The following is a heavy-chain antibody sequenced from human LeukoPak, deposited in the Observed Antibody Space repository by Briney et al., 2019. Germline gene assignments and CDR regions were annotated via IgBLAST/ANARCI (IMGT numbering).Heavy chain of an antibody. J-gene: IGHJ4*02. V-gene: IGHV1-2*02. CDR2: INPNSGGT. CDR1: GYTFTGYY. Sequence: GASVKVSCKXSGYTFTGYYMHWVRQSPGQGLERMGWINPNSGGTNYAQKFQGRVTMTRDTSISTAYMELSRLRSDDTAVYYCARGSDDFWSGYSPSYWGQGTLVTVSS. CDR3: ARGSDDFWSGYSPSY. D-gene: IGHD3-3*01.